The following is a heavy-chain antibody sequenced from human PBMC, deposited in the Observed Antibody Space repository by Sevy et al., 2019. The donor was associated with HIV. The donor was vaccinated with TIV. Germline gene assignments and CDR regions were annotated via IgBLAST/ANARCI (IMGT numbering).Heavy chain of an antibody. Sequence: GGSLRLSCAASGFTFNTYSMNWVRQAPGKGLEWVSYISASSHLIYYGDSVKGRFTISRDNAENSPYLQMNSLRDEDTAVYYCARDGGYTYGRPYSFDSWGQGTLVTVSS. CDR2: ISASSHLI. CDR3: ARDGGYTYGRPYSFDS. V-gene: IGHV3-48*02. CDR1: GFTFNTYS. D-gene: IGHD5-18*01. J-gene: IGHJ4*02.